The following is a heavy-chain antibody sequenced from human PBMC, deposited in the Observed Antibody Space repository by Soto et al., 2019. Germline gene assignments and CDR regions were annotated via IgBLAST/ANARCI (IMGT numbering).Heavy chain of an antibody. D-gene: IGHD3-9*01. CDR2: IYYSGST. CDR1: GGSISSYY. CDR3: ASTGYYDNWFDP. J-gene: IGHJ5*02. V-gene: IGHV4-59*08. Sequence: QVQLQESGPGLVKPSETLSLTCTVSGGSISSYYWSWIRQPPGKGLEWIGYIYYSGSTNYNPSLKSRVTISVDTSKNQFSLKLSSVTAADTAVYYCASTGYYDNWFDPWGQGTLVTVSS.